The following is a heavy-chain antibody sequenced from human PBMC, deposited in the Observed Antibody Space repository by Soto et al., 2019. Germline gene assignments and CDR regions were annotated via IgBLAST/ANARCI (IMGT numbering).Heavy chain of an antibody. CDR3: AGPRLAYYGMDV. CDR1: GFTFSSYS. J-gene: IGHJ6*02. V-gene: IGHV3-21*01. CDR2: ISSSSSYI. Sequence: GGSLRLSCAASGFTFSSYSMNWVRQAPGKGLEWVSSISSSSSYIYYADSVKGRFTISRDNAKNSLYLQMNSLRAEDPAVYYCAGPRLAYYGMDVWGQGTTVTVSS.